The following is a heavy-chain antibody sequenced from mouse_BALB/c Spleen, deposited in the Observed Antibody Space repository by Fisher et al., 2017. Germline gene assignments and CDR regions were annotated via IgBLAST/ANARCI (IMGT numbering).Heavy chain of an antibody. CDR3: ARDGNYRYFDV. J-gene: IGHJ1*01. V-gene: IGHV5-6-5*01. D-gene: IGHD2-1*01. Sequence: RFTISRDNARNILYLQMSSLRSEDTAMYYCARDGNYRYFDVWGAGTTVTVSS.